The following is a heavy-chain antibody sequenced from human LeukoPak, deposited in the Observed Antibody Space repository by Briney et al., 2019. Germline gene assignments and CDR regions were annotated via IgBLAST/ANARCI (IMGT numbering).Heavy chain of an antibody. CDR2: ISGSGGNT. CDR3: AKDQGIAAAAPDY. Sequence: GGSLRLSCAASGFTFSSYAMSWVRQAPGKGLEWVSAISGSGGNTYYADSVKGRFTISRDNSKSTLYLQMDSLRAEDTAVYYCAKDQGIAAAAPDYWGQGTLVTVSS. CDR1: GFTFSSYA. J-gene: IGHJ4*02. V-gene: IGHV3-23*01. D-gene: IGHD6-13*01.